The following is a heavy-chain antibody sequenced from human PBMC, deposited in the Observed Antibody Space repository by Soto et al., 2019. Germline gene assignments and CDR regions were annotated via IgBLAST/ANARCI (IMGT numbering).Heavy chain of an antibody. CDR1: GGSISSYY. Sequence: SETLSLTCTVSGGSISSYYWSWIRQPPGKGLEWIGYIYYSGSTNYNPSLKSRVTISVDTSKNQFSLKLSSVTAADTAVYYCARSGDYVYFQHWGQGTLVTVS. CDR2: IYYSGST. D-gene: IGHD4-17*01. V-gene: IGHV4-59*01. CDR3: ARSGDYVYFQH. J-gene: IGHJ1*01.